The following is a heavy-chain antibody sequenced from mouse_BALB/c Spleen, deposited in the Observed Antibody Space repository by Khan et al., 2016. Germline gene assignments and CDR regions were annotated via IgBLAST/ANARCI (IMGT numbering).Heavy chain of an antibody. CDR3: ATFNYGDFHALDY. V-gene: IGHV9-1*02. CDR2: INTYTGEP. Sequence: QIQLVQSGPELKKPGETVKISCKASGYTFTNYGMNWVKQAPGKGLKWMGGINTYTGEPTYADDFKGRLAFSLDTSASTAYLHINNLNYEDMSTYSCATFNYGDFHALDYWCQGTSVTVSS. J-gene: IGHJ4*01. CDR1: GYTFTNYG. D-gene: IGHD2-13*01.